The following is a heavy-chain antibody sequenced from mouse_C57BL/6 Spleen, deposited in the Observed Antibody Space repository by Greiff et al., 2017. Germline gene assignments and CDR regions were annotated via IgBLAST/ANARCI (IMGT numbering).Heavy chain of an antibody. CDR2: IYPRSGNT. CDR3: ASRITTVVAEDY. D-gene: IGHD1-1*01. J-gene: IGHJ2*01. V-gene: IGHV1-81*01. CDR1: GYTFTSYG. Sequence: QVQLQQSGAELARPGASVKLSCKASGYTFTSYGISWVKQRTGLGLEWIGEIYPRSGNTYYNEKFKGKATLTADKSSSTAYMELRRLTSEDSAVYFCASRITTVVAEDYWGQGTTLTVSA.